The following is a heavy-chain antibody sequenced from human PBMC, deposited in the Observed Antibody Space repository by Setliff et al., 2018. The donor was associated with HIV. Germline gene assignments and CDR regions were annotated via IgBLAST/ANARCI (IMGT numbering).Heavy chain of an antibody. V-gene: IGHV2-5*01. D-gene: IGHD1-1*01. CDR2: IYWNNNK. CDR1: GLSLSTSGVG. J-gene: IGHJ4*02. Sequence: SGPTLVNPTQTLTLTCTFSGLSLSTSGVGVGWIRQSPGKALEWLAFIYWNNNKHYSTSLKSSLTVTKDTSKNRVVFTMTNMDPVDTATYYCAYSGRQLRGPYFDFWGQGTPVTVSS. CDR3: AYSGRQLRGPYFDF.